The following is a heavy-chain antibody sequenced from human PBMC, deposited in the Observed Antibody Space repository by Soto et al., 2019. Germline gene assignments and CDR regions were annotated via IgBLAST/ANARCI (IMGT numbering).Heavy chain of an antibody. Sequence: QVQLQESGPGLVKPSQTLSLTCTVSGGSISSGDYYWSWIRQHPGKGLEWIGYIYYSGSTYYNPSLKSRVTISVDTSKNQFSLKLSSVTAADTAVYYCARGQIRGMGSYYYGMDVWGQGTTVTVSS. CDR1: GGSISSGDYY. CDR2: IYYSGST. V-gene: IGHV4-30-4*01. D-gene: IGHD3-10*01. CDR3: ARGQIRGMGSYYYGMDV. J-gene: IGHJ6*02.